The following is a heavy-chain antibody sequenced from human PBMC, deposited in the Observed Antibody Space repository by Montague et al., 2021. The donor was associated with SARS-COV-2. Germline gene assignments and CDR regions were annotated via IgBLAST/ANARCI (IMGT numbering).Heavy chain of an antibody. CDR1: GRSISSASFY. Sequence: TLSLTCTVSGRSISSASFYWTWIRQSAGKGLEWIGRIQASGITNYNPSLKSRVAMSVDTSKNQFSLSLNSVTAADTATYFCARVSNWNYVPDYWGQGTLVTVSS. CDR3: ARVSNWNYVPDY. D-gene: IGHD1-7*01. J-gene: IGHJ4*02. CDR2: IQASGIT. V-gene: IGHV4-61*02.